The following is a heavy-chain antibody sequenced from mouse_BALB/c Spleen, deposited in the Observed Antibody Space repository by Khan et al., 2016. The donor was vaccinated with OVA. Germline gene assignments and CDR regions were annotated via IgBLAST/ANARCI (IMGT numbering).Heavy chain of an antibody. J-gene: IGHJ4*01. V-gene: IGHV14-3*02. CDR2: IDPANGNT. CDR1: GFNIKDTY. CDR3: ATLGVYAMDY. Sequence: VQLQQSGAELVKPGASVKLSCTASGFNIKDTYMHWVKQRPEQGLEWIGTIDPANGNTKYDPKFQGKATLTTDTSSNTAYLQLSSLTSEDTAVYYCATLGVYAMDYWGQGTSVTVSS.